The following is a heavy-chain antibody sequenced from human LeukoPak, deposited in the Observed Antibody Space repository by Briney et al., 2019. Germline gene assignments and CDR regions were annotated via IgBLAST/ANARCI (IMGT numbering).Heavy chain of an antibody. CDR3: AKDSSYGDYDGPFDY. CDR1: GFTFDDYA. J-gene: IGHJ4*02. Sequence: GGSLRLSCAASGFTFDDYAMHWVRQAPGKGLEWVSGISWNSGSIGYADSVKGRFTISRDNAKNSLYLQMNSLRAEDTALYYCAKDSSYGDYDGPFDYWGQGTLVTVSS. D-gene: IGHD4-17*01. CDR2: ISWNSGSI. V-gene: IGHV3-9*01.